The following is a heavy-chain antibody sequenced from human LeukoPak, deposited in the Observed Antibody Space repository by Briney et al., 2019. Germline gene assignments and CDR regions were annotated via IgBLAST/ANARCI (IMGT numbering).Heavy chain of an antibody. CDR1: GFTFSSYS. Sequence: GGSLRLSCAASGFTFSSYSMNWVRQAPGKGLEWVSSISSSGNYIYYADSLKGRFTISRDNAKNSLYLQMNSLRAEDTAVYYCARDSSGWYRAFDIWGQGTMVTVSS. V-gene: IGHV3-21*04. CDR2: ISSSGNYI. CDR3: ARDSSGWYRAFDI. D-gene: IGHD6-19*01. J-gene: IGHJ3*02.